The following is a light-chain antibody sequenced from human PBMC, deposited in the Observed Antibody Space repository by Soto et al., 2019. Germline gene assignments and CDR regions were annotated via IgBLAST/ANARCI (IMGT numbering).Light chain of an antibody. J-gene: IGKJ2*03. CDR2: GAS. CDR3: QQYSNWPYC. CDR1: QSISNN. Sequence: EIVMTQSPVTLSVSRGERVTLSSRASQSISNNVAWHQQRPGQPHRLLIYGASTRATGLPARFIGSGSVTEFSLTINSLQSEVFAVDYGQQYSNWPYCFGQGTKLEIK. V-gene: IGKV3-15*01.